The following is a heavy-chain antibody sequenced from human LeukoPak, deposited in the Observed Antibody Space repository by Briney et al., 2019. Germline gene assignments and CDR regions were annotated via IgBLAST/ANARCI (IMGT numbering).Heavy chain of an antibody. D-gene: IGHD5-24*01. Sequence: GASVKVSCKVSGHTLTELSLHWVRQAPGKGLEWMGGFDPGDGKIIYAQEFQGRVTMTEDTSTETAYMEFNSLRSEDTAVYYCAAGEWEQLLDYWGQGTLVTVSS. J-gene: IGHJ4*02. CDR1: GHTLTELS. CDR3: AAGEWEQLLDY. CDR2: FDPGDGKI. V-gene: IGHV1-24*01.